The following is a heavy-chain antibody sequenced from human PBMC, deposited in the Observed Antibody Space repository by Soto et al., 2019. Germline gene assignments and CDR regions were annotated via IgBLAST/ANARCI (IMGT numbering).Heavy chain of an antibody. CDR3: ARVHANYDFWSGYSQGGFDY. V-gene: IGHV1-8*01. Sequence: GASVKVSCKASGYTFTSYDINWVRQATGQGLEGMGWMNPNSGNTGYAQKFQGRVTMTRNTSISTAYMELSSLRSEDTAVYYCARVHANYDFWSGYSQGGFDYWGQGTQVTVSS. CDR2: MNPNSGNT. J-gene: IGHJ4*02. D-gene: IGHD3-3*01. CDR1: GYTFTSYD.